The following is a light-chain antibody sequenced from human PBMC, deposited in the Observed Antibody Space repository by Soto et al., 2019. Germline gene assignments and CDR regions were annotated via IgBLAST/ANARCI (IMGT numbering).Light chain of an antibody. Sequence: QAVVTQPPSASGTPGQRVTISCSGSSSNIGSKTVHWYQQVPGTAPKLLIYTSDQRPSGVPDRFSGSKSGTSASLAISGLQSEDEADYYCASWDDSLNGVVFGGGTQLTVL. CDR3: ASWDDSLNGVV. CDR1: SSNIGSKT. CDR2: TSD. V-gene: IGLV1-44*01. J-gene: IGLJ2*01.